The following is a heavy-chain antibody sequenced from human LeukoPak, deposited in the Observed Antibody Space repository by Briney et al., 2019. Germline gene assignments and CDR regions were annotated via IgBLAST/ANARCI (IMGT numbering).Heavy chain of an antibody. Sequence: GGSLRLSCAASGFTFSSYGMHWVRQAPGKGLEWVAFIRYDGSNKYYADSVKGRFTISRDNSKNTLYPQMNSLRAEDTAVYYCAKDHGTQVWPEKFQHWGQGTLVTVSS. V-gene: IGHV3-30*02. CDR1: GFTFSSYG. J-gene: IGHJ1*01. D-gene: IGHD5-18*01. CDR3: AKDHGTQVWPEKFQH. CDR2: IRYDGSNK.